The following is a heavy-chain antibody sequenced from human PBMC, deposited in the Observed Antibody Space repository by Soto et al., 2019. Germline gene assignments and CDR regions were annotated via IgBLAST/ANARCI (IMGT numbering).Heavy chain of an antibody. CDR3: ASRDPGTSVDY. V-gene: IGHV4-4*02. Sequence: PSETLSLTCAVSGGSFTSNNWWTWVRQPPGQGLEWIGEIYRTGSTNYNPSLKSRVTISLDKSENQFSLKVTSLIAADTAVYYCASRDPGTSVDYCGQGTLVTLPP. J-gene: IGHJ4*02. CDR1: GGSFTSNNW. CDR2: IYRTGST. D-gene: IGHD1-7*01.